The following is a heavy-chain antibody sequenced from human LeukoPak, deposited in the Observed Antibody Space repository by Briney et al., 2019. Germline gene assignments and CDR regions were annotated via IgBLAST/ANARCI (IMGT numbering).Heavy chain of an antibody. V-gene: IGHV1-18*01. J-gene: IGHJ4*02. D-gene: IGHD3-22*01. CDR3: AIGRSGYYYRFDY. CDR2: ISAYNGNT. CDR1: GYTFTSYG. Sequence: ASVKVSCKASGYTFTSYGISWVRQAPGQGLEWMGWISAYNGNTNYAQRFQGRVTITTNESTSTAYMELSSLRSEDTAVYYCAIGRSGYYYRFDYWGQGTLVTVSS.